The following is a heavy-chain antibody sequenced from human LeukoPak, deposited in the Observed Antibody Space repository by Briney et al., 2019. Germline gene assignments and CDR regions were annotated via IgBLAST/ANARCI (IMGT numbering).Heavy chain of an antibody. Sequence: ASVKVSCKASGYTFTGYYMHWVRHAPGQGLEWMGWINPNSGGTNYAQKFQGRVTMTRDTSISTAYMELSRLRPDDTAVYYCAKEGGEAWELLRRIFSDGFDYWGQGTLVTVSS. CDR2: INPNSGGT. D-gene: IGHD1-26*01. CDR3: AKEGGEAWELLRRIFSDGFDY. J-gene: IGHJ4*02. CDR1: GYTFTGYY. V-gene: IGHV1-2*02.